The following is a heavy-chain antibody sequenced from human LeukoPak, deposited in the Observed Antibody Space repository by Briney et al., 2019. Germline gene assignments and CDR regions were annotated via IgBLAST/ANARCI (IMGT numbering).Heavy chain of an antibody. Sequence: SETLSLTCAVYGGSFSGYYWSWIRQPPGKGLERIGEINHSGSTNYNPSLKSRVTISVDTSKNQFSLKLSSVTAADTAVYYCARASADYYDSSGYYSLYYFDYWGQGTLVTVSS. D-gene: IGHD3-22*01. CDR2: INHSGST. V-gene: IGHV4-34*01. J-gene: IGHJ4*02. CDR3: ARASADYYDSSGYYSLYYFDY. CDR1: GGSFSGYY.